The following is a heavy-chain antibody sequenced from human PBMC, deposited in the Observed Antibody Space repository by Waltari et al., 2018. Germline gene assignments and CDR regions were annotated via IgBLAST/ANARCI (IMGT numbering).Heavy chain of an antibody. CDR1: GYTFTSYG. CDR2: ISAYNGNT. V-gene: IGHV1-18*01. Sequence: QVQLVQSGAEVKKPGASVKVSCKASGYTFTSYGISCVRQAPGQGLEWMGWISAYNGNTNYAQKLQGRVTMTTDTSTSTAYMELRSLRSDDTAVYYCARDPGDYYGAYYYYYGMDVWGQGTTVTVSS. J-gene: IGHJ6*02. D-gene: IGHD3-10*01. CDR3: ARDPGDYYGAYYYYYGMDV.